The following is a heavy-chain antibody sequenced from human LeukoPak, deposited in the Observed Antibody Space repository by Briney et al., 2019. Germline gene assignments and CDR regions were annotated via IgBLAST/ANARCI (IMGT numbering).Heavy chain of an antibody. J-gene: IGHJ4*02. V-gene: IGHV3-7*03. D-gene: IGHD5-24*01. CDR2: IKEDGTET. CDR3: AKEGRSLQTY. Sequence: GGSLRLSCAASGFMFSSNWMSWVRLAPGKGLEWVANIKEDGTETHYVDSVKGRFTISRDNAKNSLYLQMNSLRVEDTAVYYCAKEGRSLQTYWGQGTLVTVSS. CDR1: GFMFSSNW.